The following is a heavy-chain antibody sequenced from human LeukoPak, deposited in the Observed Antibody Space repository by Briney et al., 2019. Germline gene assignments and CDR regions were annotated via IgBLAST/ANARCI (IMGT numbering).Heavy chain of an antibody. CDR1: GYTFTSYG. CDR3: ATAPYYYDSSGYYAFDI. J-gene: IGHJ3*02. D-gene: IGHD3-22*01. V-gene: IGHV1-8*02. Sequence: ASVKVSCKASGYTFTSYGISWVRQAPGQGLEWMGWMNPNSGNTGYAQKFQGRVTMTRNTSISTAYMELSGLRSEDTAVYYCATAPYYYDSSGYYAFDIWGQGTMVTVSS. CDR2: MNPNSGNT.